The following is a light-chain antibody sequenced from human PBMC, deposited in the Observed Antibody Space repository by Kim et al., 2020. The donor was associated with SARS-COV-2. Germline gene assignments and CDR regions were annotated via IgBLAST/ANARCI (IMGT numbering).Light chain of an antibody. V-gene: IGLV3-1*01. Sequence: ELTQPPSVSVSPGQTASITCSGDKLGDKYACWYQQKPGQSPVLVIYQDSKRPSGIPERFSGSNSGNTATLTISGTQAMDEADYYCQAWDSSIWVFGGGTKLTVL. CDR3: QAWDSSIWV. CDR2: QDS. J-gene: IGLJ3*02. CDR1: KLGDKY.